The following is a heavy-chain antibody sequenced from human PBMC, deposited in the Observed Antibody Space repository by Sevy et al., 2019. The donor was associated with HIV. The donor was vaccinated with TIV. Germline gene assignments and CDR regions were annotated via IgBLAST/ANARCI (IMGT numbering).Heavy chain of an antibody. D-gene: IGHD1-26*01. J-gene: IGHJ3*02. CDR3: ARIIDGSTPPGI. CDR2: IKQDGSEK. Sequence: GGSLRLSCAASGFTFSSYWMSWVRQAPGKGLEWVANIKQDGSEKYYVDSVKGRFPISRDNAKNSLYLQMNSLRAEDTAVYYWARIIDGSTPPGIWGQGTMVTVSS. CDR1: GFTFSSYW. V-gene: IGHV3-7*01.